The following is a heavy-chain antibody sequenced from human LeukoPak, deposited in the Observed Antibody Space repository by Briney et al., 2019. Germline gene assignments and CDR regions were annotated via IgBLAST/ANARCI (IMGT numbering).Heavy chain of an antibody. CDR1: GGSISSSSYY. J-gene: IGHJ4*02. V-gene: IGHV4-39*07. Sequence: PSETLSLTCTVSGGSISSSSYYWGWIRQPPGKALEWIGSIYYSGSTYYNPSLKSRVTISVDTSKNQFSLKLSSVTAADTAVYYCARGRYYYDSSGYYDYFDYWGQGTLVTVSS. D-gene: IGHD3-22*01. CDR2: IYYSGST. CDR3: ARGRYYYDSSGYYDYFDY.